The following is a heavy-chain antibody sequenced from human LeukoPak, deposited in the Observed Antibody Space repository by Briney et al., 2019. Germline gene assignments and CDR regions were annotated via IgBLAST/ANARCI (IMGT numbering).Heavy chain of an antibody. CDR2: TRSKARGYTT. D-gene: IGHD4-17*01. V-gene: IGHV3-72*01. CDR1: GFTFSDHY. Sequence: QSGGSLRLSCATSGFTFSDHYMDWVRQAPGKGLEWVARTRSKARGYTTEYAASVKGRFTVSRDESMNSLYLQMNSLKTEDTAVYYCARGPTVTFYYHHGMDVWGQGTTVTVSS. CDR3: ARGPTVTFYYHHGMDV. J-gene: IGHJ6*02.